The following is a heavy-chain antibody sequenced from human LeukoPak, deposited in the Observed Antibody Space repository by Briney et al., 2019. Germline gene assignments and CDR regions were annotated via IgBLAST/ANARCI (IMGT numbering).Heavy chain of an antibody. J-gene: IGHJ4*02. CDR1: GYTFTSYG. Sequence: GASVKVSCXASGYTFTSYGISWVRQAPGQGLEWMGGIIPMFGTANYAQKFQGRVTITTEDSTSTVYMELSSLGSEDTAMYYCARVFARGGEVSGSYYYYWGQGTLVTVSS. D-gene: IGHD1-26*01. CDR3: ARVFARGGEVSGSYYYY. CDR2: IIPMFGTA. V-gene: IGHV1-69*05.